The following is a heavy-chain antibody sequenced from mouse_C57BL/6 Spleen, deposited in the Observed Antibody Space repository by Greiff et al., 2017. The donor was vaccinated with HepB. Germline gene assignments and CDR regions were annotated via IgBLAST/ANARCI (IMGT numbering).Heavy chain of an antibody. V-gene: IGHV1-59*01. CDR1: GYTFTSYW. J-gene: IGHJ2*01. CDR2: IDPSDSYT. Sequence: QVQLQQPGAELVRPGTSVKLSCKASGYTFTSYWMHWVKQRPGQGLEWIGVIDPSDSYTNYNQKFKGKATLTVDTSSSTAYMQLSSLTSEDSAVYYCARETGTYYFDYWGQGTTLTVSS. CDR3: ARETGTYYFDY. D-gene: IGHD4-1*01.